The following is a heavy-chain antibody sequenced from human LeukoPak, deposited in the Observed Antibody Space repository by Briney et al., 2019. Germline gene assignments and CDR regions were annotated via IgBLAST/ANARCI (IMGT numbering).Heavy chain of an antibody. CDR1: GFTFNTYG. CDR2: ISVSGGNT. J-gene: IGHJ4*02. Sequence: GGSLRLSCAASGFTFNTYGMSWVRQAPGKGLEWVSGISVSGGNTYYADSVKGRFTISRDNSKNTLYLQMNSLTTEDTAVYYCAKDRDSYGLNEGFPDYWGQGVLVTVSS. D-gene: IGHD5-18*01. CDR3: AKDRDSYGLNEGFPDY. V-gene: IGHV3-23*01.